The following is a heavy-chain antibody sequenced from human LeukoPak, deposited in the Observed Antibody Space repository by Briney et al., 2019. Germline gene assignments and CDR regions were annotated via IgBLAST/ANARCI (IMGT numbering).Heavy chain of an antibody. CDR1: GYSISCGYY. D-gene: IGHD2/OR15-2a*01. CDR2: IYHSGST. CDR3: VGSSYFPYFDY. V-gene: IGHV4-38-2*02. J-gene: IGHJ4*02. Sequence: PSETLSLTCTVSGYSISCGYYWGWIRQPPGKGLEWIGSIYHSGSTYYNPSLKSRDTISVDTSKNQFSLKLSSVTAADTAVYYCVGSSYFPYFDYWGQGTLVTVSS.